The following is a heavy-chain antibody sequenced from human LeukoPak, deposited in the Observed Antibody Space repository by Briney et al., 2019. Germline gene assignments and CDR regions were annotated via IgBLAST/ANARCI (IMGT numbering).Heavy chain of an antibody. CDR2: IFGSGGSA. Sequence: VQPGGSLRLSCVASGFTFNSYAMYWVRPAPGKGLEWISGIFGSGGSAHYADSVKGRFTISRDNSKNTVYLQLDSLRVEDTAVYYCGKTTVGYSSGRYPGWPVDYWGQGALVTVSS. J-gene: IGHJ4*02. D-gene: IGHD2-15*01. CDR3: GKTTVGYSSGRYPGWPVDY. CDR1: GFTFNSYA. V-gene: IGHV3-23*01.